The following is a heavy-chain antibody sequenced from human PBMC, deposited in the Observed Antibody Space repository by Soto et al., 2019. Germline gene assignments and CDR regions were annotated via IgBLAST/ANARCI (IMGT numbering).Heavy chain of an antibody. J-gene: IGHJ6*02. V-gene: IGHV1-46*01. CDR3: ARVQGITTFGVYSMYYYGMDV. Sequence: ASVKVSCKASGYTFTTYYIHWVRQAPGQGLERIGIINPTSGSPGYAQKKQVSVTMTRDTPTSTAYMDLRSLRSDVTAVYYCARVQGITTFGVYSMYYYGMDVWGQGTTVTVSS. D-gene: IGHD3-3*01. CDR2: INPTSGSP. CDR1: GYTFTTYY.